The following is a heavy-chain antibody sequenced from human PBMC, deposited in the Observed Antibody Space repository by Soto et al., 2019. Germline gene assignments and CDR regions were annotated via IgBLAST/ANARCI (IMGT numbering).Heavy chain of an antibody. Sequence: GASVKVSCKASGYTFTCYYMHWVRQAPGQGLEWMGIINPSGGSTSYAQKFQGRVTMTRDTSTSTVYMELSSLRSEDTAVYYCAKGGEVAAAGHYYGMDVWGQGTTVTVSS. V-gene: IGHV1-46*01. J-gene: IGHJ6*02. CDR1: GYTFTCYY. CDR2: INPSGGST. CDR3: AKGGEVAAAGHYYGMDV. D-gene: IGHD6-13*01.